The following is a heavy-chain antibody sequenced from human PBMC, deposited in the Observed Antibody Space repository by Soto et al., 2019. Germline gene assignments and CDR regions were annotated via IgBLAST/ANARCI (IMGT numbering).Heavy chain of an antibody. J-gene: IGHJ4*02. V-gene: IGHV4-59*08. CDR2: IYYRGST. CDR1: GGSISSYY. CDR3: ARLEGLATISYYFDF. Sequence: ASETLSLTCTGSGGSISSYYWSWIRQPPGKGLEWIGSIYYRGSTNYNPSLQTRVTISLDTSKNQFSLKLNSVTAADSAVYFCARLEGLATISYYFDFWGPGALVTVSS. D-gene: IGHD3-9*01.